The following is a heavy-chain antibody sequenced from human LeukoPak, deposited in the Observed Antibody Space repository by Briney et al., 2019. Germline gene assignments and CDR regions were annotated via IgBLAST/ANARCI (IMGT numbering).Heavy chain of an antibody. Sequence: PSETLSLTCTVSGGSISSYYWSWIRQPPGKGLEWIGYIYHSGSTDYNPSLKSRVTISVDRSKNQFSLWLSSVTAADTAVYYCARHLYCGGDCPYDAFDIWGQGTMVTVSS. CDR2: IYHSGST. CDR3: ARHLYCGGDCPYDAFDI. D-gene: IGHD2-21*02. V-gene: IGHV4-59*08. CDR1: GGSISSYY. J-gene: IGHJ3*02.